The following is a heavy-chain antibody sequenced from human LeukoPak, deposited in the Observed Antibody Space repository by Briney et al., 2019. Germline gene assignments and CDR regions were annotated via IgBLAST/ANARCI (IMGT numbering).Heavy chain of an antibody. V-gene: IGHV5-51*01. CDR2: IYPADSNT. CDR3: ARPTFGGVIDY. Sequence: GESLKISCKGSGYSFTNYWIGWVRQMPGKGLEWMGFIYPADSNTRYSPSFQGQVTISVDKSISTAYVQWSSLKASDTAMYYCARPTFGGVIDYWGQGTLVTVSS. D-gene: IGHD3-16*02. J-gene: IGHJ4*02. CDR1: GYSFTNYW.